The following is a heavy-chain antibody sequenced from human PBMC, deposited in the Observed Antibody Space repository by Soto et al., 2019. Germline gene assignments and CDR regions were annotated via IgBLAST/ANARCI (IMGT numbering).Heavy chain of an antibody. CDR1: GCTFSSYW. D-gene: IGHD2-2*02. CDR2: INSDGSST. Sequence: GGSLRLSCAASGCTFSSYWMHWVRQAPGKGLVWVSRINSDGSSTSYADSVKGRFTISRDNAKNTLYLQMNSLRAEDTAVYYCASALGYCSSTSCYTDILTGSDAFDIWGQGTMVTVSS. J-gene: IGHJ3*02. CDR3: ASALGYCSSTSCYTDILTGSDAFDI. V-gene: IGHV3-74*01.